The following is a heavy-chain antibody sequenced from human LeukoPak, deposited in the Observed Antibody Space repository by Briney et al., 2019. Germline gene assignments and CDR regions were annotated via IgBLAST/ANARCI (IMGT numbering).Heavy chain of an antibody. CDR2: INHSRST. V-gene: IGHV4-34*01. D-gene: IGHD3-3*01. CDR1: GGSFSGYY. CDR3: ARWGAGISYYDFWSGYSLRPYYFDY. Sequence: SETLSLTCAVYGGSFSGYYWSWIRQPQGQGLEWIGEINHSRSTNYNPSLKSRVTISVDTSKNQFSLKLSSVTAADTAVYYCARWGAGISYYDFWSGYSLRPYYFDYWGQGTLVTVSS. J-gene: IGHJ4*02.